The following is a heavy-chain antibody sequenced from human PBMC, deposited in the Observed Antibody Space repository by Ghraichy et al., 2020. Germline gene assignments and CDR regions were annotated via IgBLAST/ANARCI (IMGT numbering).Heavy chain of an antibody. Sequence: LNISCTVSGGSISSYYWSWIRQPPGKGLEWIGYIYYSGSTNYNPSLKSRVTISVDTSKNQFSLKLSSVTAADTAVYYCARRQFRAFDIWGQGTMVTVSS. CDR2: IYYSGST. CDR1: GGSISSYY. V-gene: IGHV4-59*08. CDR3: ARRQFRAFDI. J-gene: IGHJ3*02.